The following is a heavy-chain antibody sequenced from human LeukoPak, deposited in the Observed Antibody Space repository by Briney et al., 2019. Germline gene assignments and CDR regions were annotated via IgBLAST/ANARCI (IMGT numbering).Heavy chain of an antibody. D-gene: IGHD4-23*01. CDR2: IYYSGST. V-gene: IGHV4-39*07. CDR1: GGSISSSSYY. Sequence: SETLSLTCTVSGGSISSSSYYWGWIRQPPGKGLEWIGSIYYSGSTYYNPSLKSRVTMSVDTSKNQFSLKLSSVTAADTAVYYCARGPSPDGGKLHYYDYWGQGTLVTVSS. CDR3: ARGPSPDGGKLHYYDY. J-gene: IGHJ4*02.